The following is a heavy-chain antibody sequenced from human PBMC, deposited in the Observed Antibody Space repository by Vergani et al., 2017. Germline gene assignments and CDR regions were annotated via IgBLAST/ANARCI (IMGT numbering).Heavy chain of an antibody. J-gene: IGHJ6*02. CDR3: ARDRTGWDTTVTAYYYYGMDV. CDR2: IWYDGSNK. Sequence: QVQLVESGGGVVQPGRSLRLSCAASGFTFSSYGMHWVRQAPGXGLEWVAVIWYDGSNKYYADSVKGRFTISRDNSKNTLYLLMNSLRAEDTAVYYCARDRTGWDTTVTAYYYYGMDVWGQGTTVTVSS. CDR1: GFTFSSYG. D-gene: IGHD4-17*01. V-gene: IGHV3-33*01.